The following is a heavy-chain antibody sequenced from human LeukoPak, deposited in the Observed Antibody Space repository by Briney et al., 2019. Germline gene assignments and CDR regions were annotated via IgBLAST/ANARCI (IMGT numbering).Heavy chain of an antibody. CDR1: GGSISSYY. Sequence: PSETLSLTCIVSGGSISSYYWSWIRQPPGKGLEWIAYIHYSASTNYNPSLKSRVTISVDTSKNQFSLKLSSVTAADTAVYYCARTSIVGRNIDNWGQGTLVTVSS. CDR3: ARTSIVGRNIDN. CDR2: IHYSAST. V-gene: IGHV4-59*08. J-gene: IGHJ4*02. D-gene: IGHD6-6*01.